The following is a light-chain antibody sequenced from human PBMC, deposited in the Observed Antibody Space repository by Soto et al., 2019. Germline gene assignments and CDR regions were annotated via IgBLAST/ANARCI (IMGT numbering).Light chain of an antibody. CDR1: QAIRTE. CDR2: GTS. CDR3: LQDYSYPRT. Sequence: GDRVIITCRASQAIRTEIGWYQQRPGKAPKLLIYGTSNLQSGVPSRFSGSGSGTDFALTINGLQPEDFATYYCLQDYSYPRTFGQGTKVDIK. V-gene: IGKV1-6*01. J-gene: IGKJ1*01.